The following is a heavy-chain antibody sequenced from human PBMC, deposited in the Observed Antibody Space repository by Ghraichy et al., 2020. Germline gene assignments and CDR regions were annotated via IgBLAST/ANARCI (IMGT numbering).Heavy chain of an antibody. J-gene: IGHJ4*02. CDR3: ARTWEFGSTNYYFDY. CDR2: IKQDGSEK. CDR1: GFTFSNYW. Sequence: WGSLRLSCAASGFTFSNYWMSWVRQAPGKGLEWVANIKQDGSEKYYVDSVEGRFTISRDNAKNSLYLQMSSLRAEDTAVYYCARTWEFGSTNYYFDYWGQGTLVTVSS. D-gene: IGHD3-16*01. V-gene: IGHV3-7*03.